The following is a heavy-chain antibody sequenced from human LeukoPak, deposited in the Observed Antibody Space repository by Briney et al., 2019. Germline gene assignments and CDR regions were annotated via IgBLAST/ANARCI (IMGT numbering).Heavy chain of an antibody. V-gene: IGHV5-51*01. CDR1: GYSLTNYW. Sequence: GDSLKISCKGSGYSLTNYWIGWVRQMPGKGLEWMGTIYPNASDTKYSPSFRGQVTISADKSITTAYLQWNSLKASDTAMYYCALSSGAYNSAGYFDYWGQGALVTVSS. J-gene: IGHJ4*02. D-gene: IGHD2-15*01. CDR3: ALSSGAYNSAGYFDY. CDR2: IYPNASDT.